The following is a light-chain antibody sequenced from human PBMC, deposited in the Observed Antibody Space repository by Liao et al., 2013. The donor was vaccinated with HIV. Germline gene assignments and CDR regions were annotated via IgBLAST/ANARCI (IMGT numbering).Light chain of an antibody. CDR1: DWVDKR. CDR3: QAWDSSTPNYV. J-gene: IGLJ1*01. Sequence: SYELTQPPSVSVSPGQTANITCSGGDWVDKRASWYQQRPGQSPVLIIYDHSKRPSGIPERFSGSTSGSTATLTISGTQTLDEADYYCQAWDSSTPNYVFGTGTKVTV. CDR2: DHS. V-gene: IGLV3-1*01.